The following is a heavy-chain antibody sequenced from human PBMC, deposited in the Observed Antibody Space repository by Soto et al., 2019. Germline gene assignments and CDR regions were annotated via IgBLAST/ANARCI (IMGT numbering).Heavy chain of an antibody. J-gene: IGHJ2*01. Sequence: QLQLQESGSGLVKPSQPLSLTCAGSGGSISSGGYSWSWIRQPPGKGLEWIGYIYHSGRTFYNPSLKTRGTISVDRSKDQFSLKLSSLTAADTAVYYCARVPGRWGRGTLVTVSS. CDR3: ARVPGR. CDR1: GGSISSGGYS. V-gene: IGHV4-30-2*01. CDR2: IYHSGRT.